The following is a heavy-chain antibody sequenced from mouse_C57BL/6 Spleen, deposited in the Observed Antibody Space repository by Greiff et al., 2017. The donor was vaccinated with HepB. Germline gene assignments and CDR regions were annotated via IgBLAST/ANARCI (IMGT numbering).Heavy chain of an antibody. Sequence: VQLQQSGPVLVKPGASVKMSCKASGYTFTDYYMNWVKQSHGKSLEWIGVINPYNGGTSYNQKFKGKATLTVDKSSSTAYMELNSLTSEDSAVYYCARCYSNLLYWYFDVWGTGTTVTVSS. V-gene: IGHV1-19*01. CDR3: ARCYSNLLYWYFDV. J-gene: IGHJ1*03. D-gene: IGHD2-5*01. CDR1: GYTFTDYY. CDR2: INPYNGGT.